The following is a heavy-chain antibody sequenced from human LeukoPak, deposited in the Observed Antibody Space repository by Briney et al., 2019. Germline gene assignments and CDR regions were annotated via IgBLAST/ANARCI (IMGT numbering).Heavy chain of an antibody. D-gene: IGHD4-17*01. CDR2: ISYDGSNK. V-gene: IGHV3-30-3*01. Sequence: GGSLRLSCAASGFTFSSYAMHWVRQAPGKGLEWVAVISYDGSNKYYADSVKGRFTISRDNSKNTLYLQMNSLRAEDTAVYYCARDPPNGDRGYYHYYYGMDVWGQGTTVTVSS. CDR3: ARDPPNGDRGYYHYYYGMDV. CDR1: GFTFSSYA. J-gene: IGHJ6*02.